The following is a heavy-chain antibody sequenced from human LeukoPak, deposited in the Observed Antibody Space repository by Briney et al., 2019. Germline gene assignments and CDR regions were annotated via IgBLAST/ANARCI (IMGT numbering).Heavy chain of an antibody. D-gene: IGHD6-13*01. J-gene: IGHJ3*02. CDR1: GFTFSSYA. Sequence: PGGSLRLSCAASGFTFSSYAMSWVRQAPVKELEWVSAISGSGGSTYYADSVKGRFTISRDNSKNTLYLQMNSLRAEDTAVYYCAKDLGGSSWSHDAFDIWGQGTMVTVSS. V-gene: IGHV3-23*01. CDR3: AKDLGGSSWSHDAFDI. CDR2: ISGSGGST.